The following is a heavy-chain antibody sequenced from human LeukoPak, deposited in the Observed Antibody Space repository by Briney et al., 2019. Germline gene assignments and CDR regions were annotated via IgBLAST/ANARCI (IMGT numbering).Heavy chain of an antibody. CDR2: INHSGST. V-gene: IGHV4-34*01. CDR1: GGSFSGYS. CDR3: ARGVEAADYDILTRNWFDP. D-gene: IGHD3-9*01. Sequence: SETLSRTCAVYGGSFSGYSWSWIHQPPGKGLEWIGEINHSGSTNYNPSLKSRVTISIDTSKNQFSLKLSSVTAADTAVYYCARGVEAADYDILTRNWFDPWGQGTLVTVSS. J-gene: IGHJ5*02.